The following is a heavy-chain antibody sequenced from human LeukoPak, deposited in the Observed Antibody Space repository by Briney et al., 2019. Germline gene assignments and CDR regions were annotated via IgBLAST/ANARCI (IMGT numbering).Heavy chain of an antibody. Sequence: RRASVKDSCKASGYTFTSYDINSVRQATGQRLEWMGWMNPNSGNTGYAQKFQGRVTMTRNTSISTAYMELSSLRSEDTAVYYCARGEMATINYYYYYMDVWGKGTTVTVSS. V-gene: IGHV1-8*01. D-gene: IGHD5-24*01. J-gene: IGHJ6*03. CDR1: GYTFTSYD. CDR2: MNPNSGNT. CDR3: ARGEMATINYYYYYMDV.